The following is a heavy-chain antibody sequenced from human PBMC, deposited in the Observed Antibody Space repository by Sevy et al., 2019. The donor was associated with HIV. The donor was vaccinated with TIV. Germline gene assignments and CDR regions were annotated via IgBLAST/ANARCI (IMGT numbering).Heavy chain of an antibody. CDR1: NDSIGTYY. Sequence: SETLSLTCTVSNDSIGTYYWSWIRQPPGKELEWIGYIYYSGHTNYNPTLNSRVTISVDTSENQFSLRLSSVTAADTAVYYCAREHCSGGSCALDYWGQGTLVTVSS. CDR2: IYYSGHT. CDR3: AREHCSGGSCALDY. J-gene: IGHJ4*02. D-gene: IGHD2-15*01. V-gene: IGHV4-59*01.